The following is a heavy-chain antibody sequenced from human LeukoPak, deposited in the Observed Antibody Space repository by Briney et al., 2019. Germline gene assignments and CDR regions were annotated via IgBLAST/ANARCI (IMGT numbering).Heavy chain of an antibody. D-gene: IGHD1-26*01. J-gene: IGHJ4*02. CDR2: INWNSGNI. CDR1: GFTFDDYA. CDR3: ARSIVLYYFDY. Sequence: GRSLRLSCAASGFTFDDYAMHWVRQAPGKGLEWVSGINWNSGNIGYADSVKGRFTISRDNAKNSLYLQMNSLRAEDTAVYYCARSIVLYYFDYWGQGTLVTVSS. V-gene: IGHV3-9*01.